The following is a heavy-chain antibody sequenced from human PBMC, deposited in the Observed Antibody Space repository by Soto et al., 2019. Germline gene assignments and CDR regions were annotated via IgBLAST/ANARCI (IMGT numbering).Heavy chain of an antibody. V-gene: IGHV4-31*03. Sequence: QVQLQESGPGLVKPSQTLSLTCSVSSDSMNSGGYYWSWIRQHPGKGLEWIGYIYSNGDTYYNPSLKSRVTISVDTSKNQFSLSLMCVTAADTAVYYCARRSGSSSRYYYYAMDVWGQGTRVTVSS. J-gene: IGHJ6*02. CDR3: ARRSGSSSRYYYYAMDV. D-gene: IGHD6-6*01. CDR1: SDSMNSGGYY. CDR2: IYSNGDT.